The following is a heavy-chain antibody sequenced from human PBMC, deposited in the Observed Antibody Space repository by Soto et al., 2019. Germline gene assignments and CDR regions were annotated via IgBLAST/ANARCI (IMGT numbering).Heavy chain of an antibody. D-gene: IGHD5-12*01. Sequence: EVQLLESGGGLVQPGGSLRLSCAASGFTFSSYAMSWVRQAPGKGLEWVSAISGSGGSTYYADSVKGRFTISRDNSKNTLYLQMNSLRAEDTAVYYCAKGGFSGYDRWGWGGGAPYGMDVWGQGTTVTVSS. CDR3: AKGGFSGYDRWGWGGGAPYGMDV. CDR2: ISGSGGST. CDR1: GFTFSSYA. J-gene: IGHJ6*02. V-gene: IGHV3-23*01.